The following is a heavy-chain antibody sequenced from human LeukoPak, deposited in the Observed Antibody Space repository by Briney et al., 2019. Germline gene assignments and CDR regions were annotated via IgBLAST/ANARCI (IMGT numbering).Heavy chain of an antibody. D-gene: IGHD6-13*01. CDR3: VRVAEAAAFDS. CDR2: IKQDGSEK. J-gene: IGHJ4*02. Sequence: GGSLRLACAASGFTFSGYWMSWVRQAPGKGLEWVANIKQDGSEKYYVDSMKGRFSISRDNAKNSLYLQMNSLRAEDAAVYYCVRVAEAAAFDSWGKGTLVTVSS. CDR1: GFTFSGYW. V-gene: IGHV3-7*01.